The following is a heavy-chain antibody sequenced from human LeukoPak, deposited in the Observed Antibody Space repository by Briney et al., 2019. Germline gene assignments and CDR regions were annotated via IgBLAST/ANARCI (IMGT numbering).Heavy chain of an antibody. J-gene: IGHJ3*02. CDR3: ARGTGSGYSGYDYAFDI. CDR1: GGSISSGGYY. Sequence: SETLSLTCTVSGGSISSGGYYWGWIRQRPGKGLEWIGYIYYSGSTYYNPSLKSRVTISVDTSKNQFPLKLSSVTAADTAVYYCARGTGSGYSGYDYAFDIWGQGTMVTVSS. CDR2: IYYSGST. D-gene: IGHD5-12*01. V-gene: IGHV4-31*03.